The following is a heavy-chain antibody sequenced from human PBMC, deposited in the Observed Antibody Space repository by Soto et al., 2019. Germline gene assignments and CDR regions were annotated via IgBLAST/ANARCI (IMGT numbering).Heavy chain of an antibody. CDR3: ATHFPGTSYYYYYMDV. Sequence: GGSLRLSCAASGFTFSSYAMHWVRQAPGKGLEWVAVISYDGSNKYYADSVKGRFTISRDNSKNTLYLQMNSLRAEDTAVYYCATHFPGTSYYYYYMDVWGKGTRFTVS. CDR2: ISYDGSNK. V-gene: IGHV3-30-3*01. J-gene: IGHJ6*03. CDR1: GFTFSSYA. D-gene: IGHD1-1*01.